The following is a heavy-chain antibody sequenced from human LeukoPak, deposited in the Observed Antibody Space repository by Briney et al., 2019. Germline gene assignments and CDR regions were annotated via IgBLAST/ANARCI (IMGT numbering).Heavy chain of an antibody. V-gene: IGHV4-30-4*01. CDR2: IYYSGST. CDR3: ARDLGSGYDNPHY. J-gene: IGHJ4*02. Sequence: PSETLSLTCTVSGGSISSGDYYWSWIRQPPGKGLEWIGYIYYSGSTYYNLSLKSRVTISVDTSKNQFSLKLSSVTAADTAVYYCARDLGSGYDNPHYWGQGTLVTVSS. D-gene: IGHD5-12*01. CDR1: GGSISSGDYY.